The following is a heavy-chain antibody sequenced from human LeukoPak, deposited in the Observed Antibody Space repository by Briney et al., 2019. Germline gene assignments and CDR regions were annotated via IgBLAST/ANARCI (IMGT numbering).Heavy chain of an antibody. Sequence: GGSLRLSCAASGFTFSSYRMTWVRQAPGKGLEWVSYISISSTIYYADSVKGRFTISRDNAKNSPYLQMNSLRDEDTAVYYCARDKSISPTNYYYYGMDVWGQGTTVTVSS. V-gene: IGHV3-48*02. D-gene: IGHD3-3*01. CDR1: GFTFSSYR. J-gene: IGHJ6*02. CDR2: ISISSTI. CDR3: ARDKSISPTNYYYYGMDV.